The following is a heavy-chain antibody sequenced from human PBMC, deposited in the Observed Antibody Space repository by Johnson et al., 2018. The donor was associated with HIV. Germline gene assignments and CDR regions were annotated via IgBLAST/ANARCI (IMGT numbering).Heavy chain of an antibody. Sequence: VQLVESRGVLVQPGGSLRLSCAASGFTVSSNYMSWVRQAPGKGLEWVSVIYSGGSTYYADSVKGRFTISRDNSKNTLYLQMNSLRAEDTAVYYCARELRIAARGLAFDIWGQGTMVTVSS. CDR2: IYSGGST. CDR3: ARELRIAARGLAFDI. J-gene: IGHJ3*02. D-gene: IGHD6-6*01. CDR1: GFTVSSNY. V-gene: IGHV3-66*02.